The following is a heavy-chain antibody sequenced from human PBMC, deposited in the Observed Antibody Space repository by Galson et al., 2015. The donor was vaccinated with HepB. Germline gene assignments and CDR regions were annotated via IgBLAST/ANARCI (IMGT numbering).Heavy chain of an antibody. J-gene: IGHJ4*02. D-gene: IGHD2-21*01. CDR1: GGTFSSYA. CDR2: IIPIFGTA. CDR3: ARDRTGYCGGDCATFDY. V-gene: IGHV1-69*13. Sequence: SVKVSCKASGGTFSSYAISWVRQAPGQGLEWMGGIIPIFGTANYAQKFQGRVTITADESTSTAYMELSSLRSEDTAVYYCARDRTGYCGGDCATFDYWGQGTLVTVSS.